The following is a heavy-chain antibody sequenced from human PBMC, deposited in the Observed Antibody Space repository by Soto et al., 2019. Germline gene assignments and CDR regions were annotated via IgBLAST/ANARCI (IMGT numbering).Heavy chain of an antibody. CDR3: TLAPDTAMVRNGVGMDV. Sequence: GGSLRLSCAASGFTFSGSAMHWVRQASGKGLEWVGRIRSKANSYATAYAASVKGRFTISRDDSKNTAYLQMNSLKTEDTAVYYCTLAPDTAMVRNGVGMDVWGQGTTVTVSS. V-gene: IGHV3-73*01. CDR1: GFTFSGSA. CDR2: IRSKANSYAT. J-gene: IGHJ6*02. D-gene: IGHD5-18*01.